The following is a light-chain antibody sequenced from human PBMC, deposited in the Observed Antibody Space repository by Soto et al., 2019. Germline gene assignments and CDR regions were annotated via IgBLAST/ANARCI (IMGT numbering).Light chain of an antibody. V-gene: IGLV2-23*02. CDR2: EVS. CDR3: CSYAGSSTFV. Sequence: QSVLTQPASVSGSPGQSITISCTGTSTDVGSYNVVSWYQHHPGKAPKLMLYEVSKRPSGVSNRFSGSKSDNTASLTISGLRAEDEADYYCCSYAGSSTFVFGGGTKVTVL. CDR1: STDVGSYNV. J-gene: IGLJ2*01.